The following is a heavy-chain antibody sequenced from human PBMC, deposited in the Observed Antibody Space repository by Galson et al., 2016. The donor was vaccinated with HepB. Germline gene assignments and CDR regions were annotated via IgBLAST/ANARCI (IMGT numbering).Heavy chain of an antibody. V-gene: IGHV3-30*18. CDR1: GFTFSSYG. D-gene: IGHD3-22*01. Sequence: SLRLSCAASGFTFSSYGMHWVRQAPGKGLEWVAVISYDGSYKYYADSVKGQFTISRDNSKNTLYLQMNSLRAEDTAVYYCAKDLADYYDSTGYYTGLDYWGQGTLVTVSS. CDR2: ISYDGSYK. J-gene: IGHJ4*02. CDR3: AKDLADYYDSTGYYTGLDY.